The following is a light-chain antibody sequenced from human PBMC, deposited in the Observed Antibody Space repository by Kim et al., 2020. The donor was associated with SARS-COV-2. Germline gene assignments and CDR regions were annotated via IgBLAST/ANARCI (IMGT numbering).Light chain of an antibody. V-gene: IGKV1-27*01. CDR2: AAS. J-gene: IGKJ1*01. CDR1: QDIANS. CDR3: QKYNSAPWT. Sequence: ASVGDSVTITCRPSQDIANSLAWYQQKPGKVPKVLIYAASTLQSGVPSRFSGSGSGTEFTLTIGSLQTEDVATYYCQKYNSAPWTFGPGTKVDIK.